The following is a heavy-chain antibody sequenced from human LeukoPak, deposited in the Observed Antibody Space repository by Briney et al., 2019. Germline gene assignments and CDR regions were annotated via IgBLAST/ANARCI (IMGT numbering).Heavy chain of an antibody. Sequence: GGSLRLSCVGSGFTFSTYDMNWVRQAPGKGLEWVSTISGSSSNTYYAESVKGRFTISRDNSKNTVFLQMNSLRAEDTAIYYCAKDPLGVVDAFDLWGQGTVVTVSS. J-gene: IGHJ3*01. V-gene: IGHV3-23*01. D-gene: IGHD2-21*01. CDR3: AKDPLGVVDAFDL. CDR2: ISGSSSNT. CDR1: GFTFSTYD.